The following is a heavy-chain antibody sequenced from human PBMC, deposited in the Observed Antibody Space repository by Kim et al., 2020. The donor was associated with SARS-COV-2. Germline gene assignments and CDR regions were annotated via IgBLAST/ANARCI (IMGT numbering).Heavy chain of an antibody. D-gene: IGHD3-10*01. CDR1: GFTFSSYA. CDR3: ARSQTTPLLWFGELLHFGSDY. J-gene: IGHJ4*02. Sequence: GGSLRLSCAASGFTFSSYAMHWVRQAPGKGLEWVAVISYDGSNKYYADSVKGRFTISRDNSKNTLYLQMNSLRAEDTAVYYCARSQTTPLLWFGELLHFGSDYWGQGPLVTVST. V-gene: IGHV3-30*04. CDR2: ISYDGSNK.